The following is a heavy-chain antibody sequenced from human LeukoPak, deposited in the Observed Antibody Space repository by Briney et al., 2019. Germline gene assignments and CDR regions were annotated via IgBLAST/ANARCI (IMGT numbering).Heavy chain of an antibody. CDR1: GGSISSSSYY. Sequence: PSETLSLTCTVSGGSISSSSYYWGWIRQPPGKGLEWIGSIYYSGSTYYNPSLKSRVTISVDTSKNQFSLKLSSVTAADTAVYYCARVTMVRGVIRIYRTYYFDYWGQGTLVTVSS. CDR2: IYYSGST. D-gene: IGHD3-10*01. CDR3: ARVTMVRGVIRIYRTYYFDY. J-gene: IGHJ4*02. V-gene: IGHV4-39*07.